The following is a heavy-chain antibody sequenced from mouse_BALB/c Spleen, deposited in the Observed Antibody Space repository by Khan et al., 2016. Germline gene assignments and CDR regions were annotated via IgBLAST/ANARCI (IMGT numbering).Heavy chain of an antibody. J-gene: IGHJ3*01. CDR3: TTRFAY. CDR1: GFTFSNYW. CDR2: IRLKSNNYAT. Sequence: EVQLQESGGGLVQPGGSMKLSCVASGFTFSNYWMNWVRQSPEKGLEWVAEIRLKSNNYATHYAESVKGRFTISRADSKSSVYLQMNNLRAEDTGIYYCTTRFAYWCQGTLVTVSA. V-gene: IGHV6-6*02.